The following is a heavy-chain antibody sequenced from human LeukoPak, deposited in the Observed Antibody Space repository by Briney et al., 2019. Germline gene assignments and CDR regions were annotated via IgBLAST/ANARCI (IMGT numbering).Heavy chain of an antibody. V-gene: IGHV3-9*01. CDR1: GFTFDDYA. Sequence: GGSLRLSCAASGFTFDDYAMHWVRQAPGKGLEWVSRISWNSDNVAYADSVKGRFTISRDNAKNSLYLQMNSLTAEDTALYYCASGSGSYSPASFFDYWGQGTLVTVSS. CDR3: ASGSGSYSPASFFDY. D-gene: IGHD3-10*01. CDR2: ISWNSDNV. J-gene: IGHJ4*02.